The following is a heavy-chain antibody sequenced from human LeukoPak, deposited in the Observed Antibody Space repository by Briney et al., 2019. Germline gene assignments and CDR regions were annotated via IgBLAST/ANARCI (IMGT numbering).Heavy chain of an antibody. CDR2: IYYSGST. CDR1: GGSISSYY. V-gene: IGHV4-30-4*08. J-gene: IGHJ4*02. D-gene: IGHD2-21*02. Sequence: SETLSLTCTVSGGSISSYYWSWIRQPPGKGLEWIGYIYYSGSTYYNPSLKSRVTISVDTSKNQFSLKLSSVTAADTAVYYCARGPMATGYWGQGTLVTVSS. CDR3: ARGPMATGY.